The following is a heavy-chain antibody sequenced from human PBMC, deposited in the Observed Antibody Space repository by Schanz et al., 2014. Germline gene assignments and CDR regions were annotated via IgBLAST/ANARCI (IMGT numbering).Heavy chain of an antibody. V-gene: IGHV3-23*01. Sequence: EVQLLESGGGLVQPGGSLRISCAASGFTFSGYAMSWVRQAPGKGLEWVSSIVGGGDRTYYADSVKGRFTISRDNSKNTLCHPMSSLRAEDAADYYGARELQPPYYCCCVDVWGHGTMVAVSS. CDR2: IVGGGDRT. CDR3: ARELQPPYYCCCVDV. J-gene: IGHJ6*02. D-gene: IGHD4-4*01. CDR1: GFTFSGYA.